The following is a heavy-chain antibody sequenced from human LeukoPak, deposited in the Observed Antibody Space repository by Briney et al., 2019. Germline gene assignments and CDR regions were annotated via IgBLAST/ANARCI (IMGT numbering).Heavy chain of an antibody. CDR3: ARGWVDIVATTPYNWFDP. Sequence: SETLSLTCTVSGGSVSSGSYYWSWIRQPPGKGLEWIGYIYYSGNTNYNPSLKSRVTISVDTSKNQFSLKLNSVTAADTAVYYCARGWVDIVATTPYNWFDPWGQGTLVTVSS. D-gene: IGHD5-12*01. J-gene: IGHJ5*02. CDR1: GGSVSSGSYY. CDR2: IYYSGNT. V-gene: IGHV4-61*01.